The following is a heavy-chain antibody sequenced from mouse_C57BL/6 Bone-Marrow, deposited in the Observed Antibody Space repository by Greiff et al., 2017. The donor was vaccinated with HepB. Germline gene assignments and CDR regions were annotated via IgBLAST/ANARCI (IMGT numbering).Heavy chain of an antibody. J-gene: IGHJ2*01. D-gene: IGHD1-1*01. CDR1: GYTFTGYW. CDR2: ILPGSGST. V-gene: IGHV1-9*01. Sequence: VQLQQSGAELMKPGASVKLSCKATGYTFTGYWIEWVKQRPGHGLEWIGEILPGSGSTNYNEKFKGKATFTADTSSNTAYMQLSSLTTEDSAIYYCASPQFITTVVATGENYWGQGTTLTVSS. CDR3: ASPQFITTVVATGENY.